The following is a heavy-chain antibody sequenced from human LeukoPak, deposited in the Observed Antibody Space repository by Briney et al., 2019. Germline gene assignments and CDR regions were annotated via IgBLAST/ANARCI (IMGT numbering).Heavy chain of an antibody. Sequence: SVKVSCKASGDKFSAYVFTWVRQAPGQGLEWMGRIIPILGIANYAQKFRGRVTITTDESTSTAYMELSSLRSEDTAVYYCARARGGYSYGLHDYWGQGTLVTVSS. CDR2: IIPILGIA. J-gene: IGHJ4*02. CDR3: ARARGGYSYGLHDY. CDR1: GDKFSAYV. D-gene: IGHD5-18*01. V-gene: IGHV1-69*04.